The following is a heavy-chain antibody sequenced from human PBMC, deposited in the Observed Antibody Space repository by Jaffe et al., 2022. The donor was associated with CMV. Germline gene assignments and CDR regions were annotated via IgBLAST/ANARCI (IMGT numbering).Heavy chain of an antibody. CDR2: IYYSGST. D-gene: IGHD1-7*01. J-gene: IGHJ5*02. Sequence: QVQLQESGPGLVKPSETLSLTCTVSGGSISSYYWSWIRQPPGKGLEWIGYIYYSGSTNYNPSLKSRVTISVDTSKNQFSLKLSSVTAADTAVYYCARDNQDLELRISWFDPWGQGTLVTVSS. CDR3: ARDNQDLELRISWFDP. CDR1: GGSISSYY. V-gene: IGHV4-59*01.